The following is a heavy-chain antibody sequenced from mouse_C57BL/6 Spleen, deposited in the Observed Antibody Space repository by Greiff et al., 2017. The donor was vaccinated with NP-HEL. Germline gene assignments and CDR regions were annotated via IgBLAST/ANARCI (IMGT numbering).Heavy chain of an antibody. Sequence: EVKLQESGAELVRPGASVKLSCTASGFNIKDDYMHWVKQRPEQGLEWIGWIDPENGDTEYASKFQGKATITADTSSNTAYLQLSSLTSEDTAVYYCTRGTTPYFDYWGQGTTLTVSS. J-gene: IGHJ2*01. D-gene: IGHD1-1*01. CDR2: IDPENGDT. CDR3: TRGTTPYFDY. V-gene: IGHV14-4*01. CDR1: GFNIKDDY.